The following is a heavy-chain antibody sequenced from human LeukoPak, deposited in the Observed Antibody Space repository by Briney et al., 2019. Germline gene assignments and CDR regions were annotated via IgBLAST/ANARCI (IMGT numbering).Heavy chain of an antibody. CDR3: ARDRGVIIADYYYYYYMDV. CDR2: IIPIFGTA. V-gene: IGHV1-69*13. D-gene: IGHD3-10*01. J-gene: IGHJ6*03. CDR1: GGTFSSYA. Sequence: SVKVSCKASGGTFSSYAISWVRQAPGQGLEWMGGIIPIFGTANYAQKFQGRVTITADESTSTAYMELSSLRSEDTAVYYCARDRGVIIADYYYYYYMDVWGKGTTVTISS.